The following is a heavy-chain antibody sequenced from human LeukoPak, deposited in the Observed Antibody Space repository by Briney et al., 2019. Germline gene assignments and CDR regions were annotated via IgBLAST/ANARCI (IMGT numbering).Heavy chain of an antibody. V-gene: IGHV4-38-2*02. J-gene: IGHJ3*02. CDR2: IYHSGST. D-gene: IGHD6-19*01. CDR1: GGSISSYY. Sequence: SETLSLTCTVSGGSISSYYWGWIRQPPGKGLEWIGSIYHSGSTYYNPSLKSRVTISVDTSKNQFSLKLSSVTAADTAVYYCVAKQWPDAFDIWGQGTMVTVSS. CDR3: VAKQWPDAFDI.